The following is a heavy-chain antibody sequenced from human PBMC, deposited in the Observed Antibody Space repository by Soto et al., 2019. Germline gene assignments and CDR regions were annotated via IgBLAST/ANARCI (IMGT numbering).Heavy chain of an antibody. CDR1: GGTFSSYA. D-gene: IGHD3-3*01. CDR2: IIPIFGTA. J-gene: IGHJ6*02. V-gene: IGHV1-69*13. CDR3: ARGVLLGRFLEWSSYYYYYYGMDV. Sequence: SVKVSCKASGGTFSSYAISWVRQAPGQGLEWMGGIIPIFGTANYAQKFQGRVTITADESTSTAYMELSSLRSEDTAVYYCARGVLLGRFLEWSSYYYYYYGMDVWGQGTTVTVSS.